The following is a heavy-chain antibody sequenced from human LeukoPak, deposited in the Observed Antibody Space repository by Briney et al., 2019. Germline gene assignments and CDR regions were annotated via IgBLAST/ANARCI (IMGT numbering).Heavy chain of an antibody. J-gene: IGHJ6*02. CDR1: GYTFTGYY. Sequence: GASVKVSCKASGYTFTGYYMHWVRQAPGQGLEWMGWINPNSGGTNYAQKLQGRVTMTTDTSTSTAYMELRSLRSDDTAVYYCARSEDIVATIRYYYYGMDVWGQGTTVTVSS. V-gene: IGHV1-2*02. CDR3: ARSEDIVATIRYYYYGMDV. CDR2: INPNSGGT. D-gene: IGHD5-12*01.